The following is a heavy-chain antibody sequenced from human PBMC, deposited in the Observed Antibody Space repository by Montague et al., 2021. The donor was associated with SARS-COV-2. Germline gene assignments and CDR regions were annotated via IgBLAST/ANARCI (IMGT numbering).Heavy chain of an antibody. V-gene: IGHV4-59*01. D-gene: IGHD3-22*01. CDR1: GGSISSDY. CDR3: ARDDRCDWFDP. CDR2: IYYRGAT. J-gene: IGHJ5*02. Sequence: SETLSLTCSVSGGSISSDYWSWIRQSPGKGLEWIGYIYYRGATNYNPSLKSRVTFSIDTSKNQFPLKLISVTSADTAVYFCARDDRCDWFDPWGQGVLVTVSS.